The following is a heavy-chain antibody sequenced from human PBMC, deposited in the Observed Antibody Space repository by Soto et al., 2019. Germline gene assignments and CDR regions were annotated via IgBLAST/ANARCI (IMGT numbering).Heavy chain of an antibody. Sequence: PSETLSLTCAVYGGSFSAYYWSWIRQPPGKGLEWIGEINHSGGTSYNPSLKSRVTISVDTSKSQFSLKLTSVTAADRAVYYCARGSVDTVDISGFYEYWGQGTRVTVSS. J-gene: IGHJ4*02. CDR2: INHSGGT. V-gene: IGHV4-34*01. D-gene: IGHD3-22*01. CDR3: ARGSVDTVDISGFYEY. CDR1: GGSFSAYY.